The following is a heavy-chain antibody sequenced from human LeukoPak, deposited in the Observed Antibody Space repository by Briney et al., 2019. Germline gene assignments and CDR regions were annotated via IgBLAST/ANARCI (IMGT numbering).Heavy chain of an antibody. CDR1: GFTFSSYA. J-gene: IGHJ1*01. D-gene: IGHD6-19*01. CDR2: ISGSGGST. Sequence: PGGSLRLSCTASGFTFSSYAMSWVRQAPGKGLEWVSAISGSGGSTYYADSVKGRFTISRDNSKNTLYLQMNSLRAEDTALYYCAKEGSIAVAGYAEYFQDWGQGTLVTVSS. CDR3: AKEGSIAVAGYAEYFQD. V-gene: IGHV3-23*01.